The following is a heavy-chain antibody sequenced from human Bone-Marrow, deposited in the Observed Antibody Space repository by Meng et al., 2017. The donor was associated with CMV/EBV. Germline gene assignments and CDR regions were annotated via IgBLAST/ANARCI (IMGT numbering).Heavy chain of an antibody. CDR3: ARDLGGYCSGGSCL. V-gene: IGHV1-2*02. CDR1: GYTFTGYY. D-gene: IGHD2-15*01. Sequence: GHRVESGAEVKRPGASVKVSFKASGYTFTGYYMHWVRQAPGQGLEWMGWINPNSGGTNYAQKFQGRVTMTRDTSISTAYMELSRLRSDDTAVYYCARDLGGYCSGGSCLWGQGTLVTVSS. J-gene: IGHJ4*02. CDR2: INPNSGGT.